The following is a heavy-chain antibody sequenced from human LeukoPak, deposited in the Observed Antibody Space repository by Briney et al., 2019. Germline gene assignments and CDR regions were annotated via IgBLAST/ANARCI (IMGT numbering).Heavy chain of an antibody. CDR3: ARDNSLARKVGATTYNWFDP. Sequence: GASVKVSCKASGYTFTGYYMHWVRQAPGQGLEWMGWINPNSGGTNYAQKFQGRVTMTRDTSISTAYMELSSLRSEDTAVYYCARDNSLARKVGATTYNWFDPWGQGILVTVS. CDR2: INPNSGGT. V-gene: IGHV1-2*02. D-gene: IGHD1-26*01. J-gene: IGHJ5*02. CDR1: GYTFTGYY.